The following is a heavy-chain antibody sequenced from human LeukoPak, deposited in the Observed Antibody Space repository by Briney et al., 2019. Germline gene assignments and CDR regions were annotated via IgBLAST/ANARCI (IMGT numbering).Heavy chain of an antibody. D-gene: IGHD3-10*01. CDR1: GFIFTTYG. CDR3: AKTGSRGYFDY. V-gene: IGHV3-30*02. J-gene: IGHJ4*02. Sequence: GGSLRLSCVASGFIFTTYGMHWVRQAPGKGLEWVTFIRNDGTSKYYTDSAKGRFSISRDTSKNTLFLQMNSLRPEDTAVYYCAKTGSRGYFDYWGQGTLVTVSS. CDR2: IRNDGTSK.